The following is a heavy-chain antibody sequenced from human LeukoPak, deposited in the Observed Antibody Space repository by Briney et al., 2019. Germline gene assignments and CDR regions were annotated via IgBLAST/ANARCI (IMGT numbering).Heavy chain of an antibody. CDR3: ARDRLRSGSYSDFDY. J-gene: IGHJ4*02. V-gene: IGHV1-69*13. CDR1: GGTFSSYA. D-gene: IGHD1-26*01. Sequence: SVKVSCKASGGTFSSYAISWVRQAPGQGLEWMGGIIPIFGTANYAQKFQGRVTITADESTSTAYMELRSLRSDDTAVYYCARDRLRSGSYSDFDYWGQGTLVTVSS. CDR2: IIPIFGTA.